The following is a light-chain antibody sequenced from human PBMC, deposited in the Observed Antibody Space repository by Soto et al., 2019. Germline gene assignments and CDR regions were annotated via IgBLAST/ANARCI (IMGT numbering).Light chain of an antibody. CDR3: QQYGGSPRT. CDR2: GAS. J-gene: IGKJ1*01. CDR1: QSVSSNY. Sequence: EIVLTQSPGTLSLSPGERAILTCTASQSVSSNYLAWYQQKPGQAPRLLIYGASSRATGIPDRFSGSGSGTDFTLTISRLEPEDFAVYYCQQYGGSPRTFGQGTKVEIK. V-gene: IGKV3-20*01.